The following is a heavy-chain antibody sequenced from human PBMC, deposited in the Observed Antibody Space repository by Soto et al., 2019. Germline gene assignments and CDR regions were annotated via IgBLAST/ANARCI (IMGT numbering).Heavy chain of an antibody. Sequence: QVQLVQSGAEVKKPGSSVKVSCKASGGTFSSYTISWVRQAPGQGLEWMGRIIPILGIANYAQKFQGRVTITADKSTSKAYMELSSLRFEDTAVDYCARGDYDSSGWGQGALVTVSS. CDR1: GGTFSSYT. CDR2: IIPILGIA. J-gene: IGHJ4*02. D-gene: IGHD3-22*01. CDR3: ARGDYDSSG. V-gene: IGHV1-69*02.